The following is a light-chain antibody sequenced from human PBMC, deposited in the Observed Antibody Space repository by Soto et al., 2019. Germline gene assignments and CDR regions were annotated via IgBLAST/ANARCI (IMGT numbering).Light chain of an antibody. Sequence: ESVLTQSPSSLSLSPGESATLSCRASQSLSSSYLAWYQQKAGQPPRLLMFRSSDRAAGVPDRFSGSASGTEFTLIISSLEPEDFAVYYCQKYGTKVSFGPGTKVDIK. V-gene: IGKV3-20*01. J-gene: IGKJ3*01. CDR3: QKYGTKVS. CDR1: QSLSSSY. CDR2: RSS.